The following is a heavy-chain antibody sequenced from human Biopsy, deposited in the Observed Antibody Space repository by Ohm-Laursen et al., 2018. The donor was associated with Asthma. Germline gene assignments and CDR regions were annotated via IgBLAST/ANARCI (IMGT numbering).Heavy chain of an antibody. D-gene: IGHD3-10*01. CDR1: GFSFSSYA. CDR2: HSGRGAKT. CDR3: ARDVVWFREVGGMDV. Sequence: GSLRLSCTASGFSFSSYAMSWVRQAPGKGLEWVSGHSGRGAKTYYADSVKGRFTISRDNSKNTLYLQMITLRAEDTAVYYCARDVVWFREVGGMDVWGQGTTVTVSS. V-gene: IGHV3-23*01. J-gene: IGHJ6*02.